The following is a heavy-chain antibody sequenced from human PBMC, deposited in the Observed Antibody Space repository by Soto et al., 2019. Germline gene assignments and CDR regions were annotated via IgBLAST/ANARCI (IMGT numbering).Heavy chain of an antibody. CDR1: GGSFSGYY. D-gene: IGHD1-20*01. V-gene: IGHV4-34*01. CDR3: ARGRTLITGTSLDS. Sequence: SQTLSLACAVYGGSFSGYYCTWIRQPPGKGLEWLGEINHRGSTNYKKSLRSRVTISVDTSKNQPSLKVSSVTAADTAVYYCARGRTLITGTSLDSWGQGTLVTVSS. CDR2: INHRGST. J-gene: IGHJ4*02.